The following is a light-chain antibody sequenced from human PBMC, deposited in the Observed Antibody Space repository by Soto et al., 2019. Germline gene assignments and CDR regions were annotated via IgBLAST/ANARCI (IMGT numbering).Light chain of an antibody. Sequence: EIVLTQSPGTLSVSPGERATLCCRSSRTISSQYLAWYQQKHGQAPSLLIYGTSSRATGTPDRFSGSGSGTDFTLTISRLEPEDSAIYYCQQYGSWTFGQGTKVEIK. J-gene: IGKJ1*01. CDR3: QQYGSWT. CDR1: RTISSQY. V-gene: IGKV3-20*01. CDR2: GTS.